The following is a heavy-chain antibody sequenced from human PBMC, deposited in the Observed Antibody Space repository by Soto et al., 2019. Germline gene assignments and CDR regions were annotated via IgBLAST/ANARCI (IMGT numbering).Heavy chain of an antibody. D-gene: IGHD2-2*03. CDR1: GGSISGYY. J-gene: IGHJ6*02. Sequence: SETLSLTCTVSGGSISGYYWSWIRQPPGKGLEWIGYMYNTGSTYYNPSFQSRVTISVDTSMNEFSLRLSSVTAADTAVYYCARLNGYCASTSCHGYYGMDVWGQGTTVTVSS. CDR3: ARLNGYCASTSCHGYYGMDV. CDR2: MYNTGST. V-gene: IGHV4-4*08.